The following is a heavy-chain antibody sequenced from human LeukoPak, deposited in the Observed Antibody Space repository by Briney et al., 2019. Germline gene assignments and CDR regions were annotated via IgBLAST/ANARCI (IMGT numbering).Heavy chain of an antibody. J-gene: IGHJ4*02. D-gene: IGHD6-13*01. V-gene: IGHV4-59*01. CDR3: ARVGRIAAAGTFDY. CDR1: GGSFSGYY. CDR2: IYYGGST. Sequence: SETLSLTCAVYGGSFSGYYWSWIRQPPGKGLEWIGYIYYGGSTNYNPSLKSRVTISVDTSKNQFSLKLSSVTAADTAVYYCARVGRIAAAGTFDYWGQGTLVTVSS.